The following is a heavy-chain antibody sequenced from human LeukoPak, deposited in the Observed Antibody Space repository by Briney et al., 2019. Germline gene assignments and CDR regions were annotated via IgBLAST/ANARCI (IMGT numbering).Heavy chain of an antibody. V-gene: IGHV3-21*01. CDR2: ISSSSSYI. Sequence: GGSLRLSCAASGFTFSSYSMNWVRQAPGKGLEWVSSISSSSSYIYYADSVKGRFTISRDNAKNSLYLQMNSLRAEDTAVYYCAREVSNYGSDYFDYWGQGTLVTVSS. D-gene: IGHD4-11*01. CDR1: GFTFSSYS. J-gene: IGHJ4*02. CDR3: AREVSNYGSDYFDY.